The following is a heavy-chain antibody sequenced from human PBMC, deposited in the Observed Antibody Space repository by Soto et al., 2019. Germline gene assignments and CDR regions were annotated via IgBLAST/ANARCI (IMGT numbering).Heavy chain of an antibody. D-gene: IGHD1-1*01. CDR2: IGRTGIDR. V-gene: IGHV3-21*01. CDR1: SFSFSTST. CDR3: VCDDNRRY. J-gene: IGHJ4*02. Sequence: EVQLVESGGGLVKPGGSLRLSCAASSFSFSTSTMNWVRQAPGKGLEFVSSIGRTGIDRYYIDSVKGRFTISRDNAQNSLYLQMNSLRAGDTALYYCVCDDNRRYWGQGTLVTVSS.